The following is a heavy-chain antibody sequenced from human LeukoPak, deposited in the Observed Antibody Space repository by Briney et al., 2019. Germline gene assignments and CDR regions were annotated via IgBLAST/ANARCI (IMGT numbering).Heavy chain of an antibody. CDR1: GGSISSYY. J-gene: IGHJ4*02. V-gene: IGHV4-59*08. Sequence: SGTLSLTCTVSGGSISSYYWSWIRQPPGKGLEWIGDIYYSGSSNYNPSLKRRVTISVDTSNNQFSLKLSSVTAADTAVYYCAGRPAGTYGALDYWGQGTLVTVSS. D-gene: IGHD6-19*01. CDR2: IYYSGSS. CDR3: AGRPAGTYGALDY.